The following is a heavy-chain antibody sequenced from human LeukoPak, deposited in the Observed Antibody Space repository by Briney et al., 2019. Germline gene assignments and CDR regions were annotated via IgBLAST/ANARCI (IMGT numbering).Heavy chain of an antibody. J-gene: IGHJ4*02. Sequence: GGSLRLSCAASGFSFSTYSMNWVRQAPGKGLEWVSSINSDGIWIYYADSVKGRFTISRDNARNTLYLQMNSLRAEDTAVYYCAKRPSSSSLNYWGQGTLVTVSS. CDR2: INSDGIWI. CDR1: GFSFSTYS. V-gene: IGHV3-21*04. D-gene: IGHD6-6*01. CDR3: AKRPSSSSLNY.